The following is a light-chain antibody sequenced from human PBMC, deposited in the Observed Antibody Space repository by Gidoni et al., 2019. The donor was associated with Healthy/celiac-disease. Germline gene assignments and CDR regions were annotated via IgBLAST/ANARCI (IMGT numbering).Light chain of an antibody. CDR2: QDS. CDR3: QAWDSSTAV. J-gene: IGLJ2*01. CDR1: KLGDKY. V-gene: IGLV3-1*01. Sequence: SYELTQPHSVSVSQGQTASITCSGDKLGDKYACWYQQKPGQSPVLVIYQDSKRPSGIPERFSGSNSGNTGTLTISGTQAMDEADYYCQAWDSSTAVFGGGTKLTVL.